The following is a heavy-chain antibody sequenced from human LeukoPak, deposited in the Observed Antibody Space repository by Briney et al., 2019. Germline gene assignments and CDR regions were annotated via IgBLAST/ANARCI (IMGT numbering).Heavy chain of an antibody. CDR2: IYHSGST. CDR3: AKTTGYSSGLVY. V-gene: IGHV4-39*07. J-gene: IGHJ4*02. Sequence: SSETLSLTCTVSGGSISSSIYYWGWIRQPPGKGLEWIGEIYHSGSTNYNPSLKSRVTISVDKSKNQFSLKLSSVTAADTAVYYCAKTTGYSSGLVYWGQGTLVTVSS. D-gene: IGHD6-19*01. CDR1: GGSISSSIYY.